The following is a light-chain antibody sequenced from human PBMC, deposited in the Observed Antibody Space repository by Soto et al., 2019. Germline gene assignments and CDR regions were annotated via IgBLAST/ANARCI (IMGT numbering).Light chain of an antibody. J-gene: IGKJ2*01. CDR3: QQYKNWPPVT. CDR1: ESINSN. CDR2: GAS. V-gene: IGKV3-15*01. Sequence: EIVMTQSPATLSVSPGERATLSCRASESINSNLVWYQQKPGQAPRLLIYGASTRATGIPARFSGSGSGTEFTLTISSLQSEEFAVYYCQQYKNWPPVTFGQGTKLEIK.